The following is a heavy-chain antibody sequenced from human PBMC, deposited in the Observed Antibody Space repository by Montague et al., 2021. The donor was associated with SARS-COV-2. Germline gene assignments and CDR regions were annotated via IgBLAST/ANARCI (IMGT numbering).Heavy chain of an antibody. CDR1: GGSTSSYY. CDR2: IYYSGST. D-gene: IGHD2-2*01. CDR3: ARTIVVVSAASRYFDL. J-gene: IGHJ2*01. V-gene: IGHV4-59*01. Sequence: SETLSLTCTVSGGSTSSYYWSWIRQPLGKGLEWIGCIYYSGSTNYNPSLKSRVTISVDTSKTQFSLKLHSVTAADTAVYYCARTIVVVSAASRYFDLWGRGTLVTVSS.